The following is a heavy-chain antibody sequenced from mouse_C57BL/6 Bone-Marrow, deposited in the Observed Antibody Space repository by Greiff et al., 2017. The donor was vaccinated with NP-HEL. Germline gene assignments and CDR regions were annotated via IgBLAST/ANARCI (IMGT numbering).Heavy chain of an antibody. CDR3: AGLTGTKGD. Sequence: QVQLKQSGAELVRPGASVTLSCKASGYTFTDYEMHWVKQTPVHGLEWIGAIDPETGGTAYNQKFKGKAILTADKSSSTAYMEFGSLTSEGSAGYYCAGLTGTKGDWGQGTTLTVSS. V-gene: IGHV1-15*01. D-gene: IGHD4-1*01. CDR2: IDPETGGT. CDR1: GYTFTDYE. J-gene: IGHJ2*01.